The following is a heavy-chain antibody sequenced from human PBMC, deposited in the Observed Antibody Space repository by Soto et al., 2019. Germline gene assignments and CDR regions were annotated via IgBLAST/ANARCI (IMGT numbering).Heavy chain of an antibody. CDR1: GYTFTSYG. D-gene: IGHD6-19*01. J-gene: IGHJ6*02. V-gene: IGHV1-18*01. CDR2: ISAYNGNT. CDR3: ARAVAVAGTSWDYYYGMDV. Sequence: ASVKVSCKASGYTFTSYGISWVRQAPGQGLEWMGWISAYNGNTNYAQKLQGRVTMTTDTSTSTAYMELRSLRSDDTAVYYCARAVAVAGTSWDYYYGMDVWGQGTTVTVSS.